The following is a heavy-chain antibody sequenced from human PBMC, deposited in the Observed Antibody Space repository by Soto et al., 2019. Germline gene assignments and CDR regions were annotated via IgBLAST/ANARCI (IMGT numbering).Heavy chain of an antibody. D-gene: IGHD3-10*01. J-gene: IGHJ4*02. CDR1: GYTFTNYN. CDR2: MNPNSGNT. CDR3: AREDYYGSGSYAY. Sequence: QVQLVQSGAEVKKPGASVKVSCKTSGYTFTNYNINWVRQATGQGLEWMGWMNPNSGNTGYAQKFQGRVTMTRSTSISTAYMELSSLRSEDTAVYYCAREDYYGSGSYAYWGQGTLVTVSS. V-gene: IGHV1-8*01.